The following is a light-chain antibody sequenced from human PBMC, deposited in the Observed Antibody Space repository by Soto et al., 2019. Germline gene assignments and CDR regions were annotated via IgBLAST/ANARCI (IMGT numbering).Light chain of an antibody. V-gene: IGKV3-15*01. CDR3: KQSNNWPPLT. J-gene: IGKJ4*01. Sequence: EIVMTQSPATLSVSPGETATLSCRASQSVAGNLAWYQQKPGQPPRLLIYGVSTRATGVPARFSGSGSETDFSLTISSLQIEDFALYYCKQSNNWPPLTLGGGTQVEIK. CDR1: QSVAGN. CDR2: GVS.